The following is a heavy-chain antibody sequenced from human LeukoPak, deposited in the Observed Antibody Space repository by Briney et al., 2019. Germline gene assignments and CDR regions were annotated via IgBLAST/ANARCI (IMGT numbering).Heavy chain of an antibody. CDR2: IYTSGST. Sequence: PSETLSLTCTVSGGSISSYYWSWIRQPPGKGLEWIGYIYTSGSTNYNPSPKSRVTISVDTSKNQFSLKMSSVTAADTAVYYCARHNKWELLNFDYWGQGTLVTVSS. V-gene: IGHV4-4*09. CDR1: GGSISSYY. CDR3: ARHNKWELLNFDY. J-gene: IGHJ4*02. D-gene: IGHD1-26*01.